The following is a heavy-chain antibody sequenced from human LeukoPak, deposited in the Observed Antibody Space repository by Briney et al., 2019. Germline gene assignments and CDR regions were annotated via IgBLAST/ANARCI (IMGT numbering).Heavy chain of an antibody. CDR2: IIPILGIA. D-gene: IGHD5-12*01. V-gene: IGHV1-69*04. CDR1: GGTFSSYA. J-gene: IGHJ4*02. CDR3: ARGDSGYDYFDY. Sequence: GASVKVSCKASGGTFSSYAVSWVRQASGQGLEWMGRIIPILGIANYAQKFQGRVTITADKSTSTAYMELSSLRSEDTAVYYCARGDSGYDYFDYWGQGTLVTVSS.